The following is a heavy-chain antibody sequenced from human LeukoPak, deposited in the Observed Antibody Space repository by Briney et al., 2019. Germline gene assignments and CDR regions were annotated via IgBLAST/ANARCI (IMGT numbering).Heavy chain of an antibody. J-gene: IGHJ4*02. D-gene: IGHD3-22*01. V-gene: IGHV4-59*01. CDR3: ARYYYDSSGLPYYFDY. CDR1: GGSISSYY. Sequence: PSETLSLTCTVSGGSISSYYWSWIRQPPGKGLEWIGYIYYSGSTNYNPSLKSRVTISVDTSKNQFSLKLSSVTAADTAVYYCARYYYDSSGLPYYFDYWGQGTLVTVSS. CDR2: IYYSGST.